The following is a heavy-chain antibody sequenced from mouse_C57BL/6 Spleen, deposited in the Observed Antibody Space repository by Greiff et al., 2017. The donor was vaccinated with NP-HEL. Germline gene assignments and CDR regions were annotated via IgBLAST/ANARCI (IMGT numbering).Heavy chain of an antibody. D-gene: IGHD2-5*01. CDR3: ARGYYSNYVGFAY. CDR2: IDPSDSET. Sequence: VQLQQPGAELVRPGSSVKLSCKASGYTFTSYWMHWVKQRPIQGLEWIGNIDPSDSETHYNQKFKDKATLTVDKSSSTAYMQLSSLTSEDSAVYYCARGYYSNYVGFAYWGQGTLVTVSA. J-gene: IGHJ3*01. CDR1: GYTFTSYW. V-gene: IGHV1-52*01.